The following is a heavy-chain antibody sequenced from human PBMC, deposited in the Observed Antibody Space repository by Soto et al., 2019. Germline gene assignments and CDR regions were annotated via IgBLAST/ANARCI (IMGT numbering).Heavy chain of an antibody. J-gene: IGHJ4*02. CDR3: ARVLTYYSDTRGYYFDF. CDR2: INAGSGDT. V-gene: IGHV1-3*01. CDR1: GYTFTNYA. Sequence: ASVKVSCKASGYTFTNYAIHWVRQAPGQSLEWMGWINAGSGDTQYSHPFQGRVTITRDPSAGTAYLELSSLRSEDTAVYSCARVLTYYSDTRGYYFDFWSRGTLVTVSS. D-gene: IGHD3-22*01.